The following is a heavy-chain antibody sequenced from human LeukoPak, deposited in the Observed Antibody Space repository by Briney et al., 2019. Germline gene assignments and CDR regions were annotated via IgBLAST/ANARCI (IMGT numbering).Heavy chain of an antibody. D-gene: IGHD3-10*01. V-gene: IGHV3-48*03. CDR3: ARGYGSGSYYYYYGMDV. CDR1: GFTFSSYE. J-gene: IGHJ6*04. Sequence: GGSLRPSCAASGFTFSSYEMNWVRQAPGKGLEWVSYISSSGSTIYYADSVKGRFTISGDNAKNSLYLQMNSLRAEDTAVYYCARGYGSGSYYYYYGMDVWGKGTTVTVSS. CDR2: ISSSGSTI.